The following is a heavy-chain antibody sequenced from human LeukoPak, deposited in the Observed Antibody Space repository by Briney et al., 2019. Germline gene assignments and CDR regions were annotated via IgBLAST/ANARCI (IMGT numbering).Heavy chain of an antibody. J-gene: IGHJ4*02. CDR2: IYPGDSDT. CDR3: ARDPLVLVTVVPGAFDF. D-gene: IGHD2-15*01. V-gene: IGHV5-51*01. Sequence: GESLKISCKGSGYSFTSYWIGWVRQMPGKGLEWMGIIYPGDSDTRYSPSFQGQVTISADKSISTAYLQWSSLKASDTAMYYCARDPLVLVTVVPGAFDFWGQGTLVTVSS. CDR1: GYSFTSYW.